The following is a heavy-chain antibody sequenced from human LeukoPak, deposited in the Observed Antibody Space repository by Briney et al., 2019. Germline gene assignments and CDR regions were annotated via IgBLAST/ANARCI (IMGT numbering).Heavy chain of an antibody. D-gene: IGHD3-22*01. V-gene: IGHV3-30*18. CDR2: ISYDGSNK. CDR3: AKDWKRGYYYDSSGYLPDY. Sequence: PGGSLRLSCAASGFTFSSYGMHWLRQAPGKGLEWVAVISYDGSNKYYADSVKGRFTISRDNSKNTLYLQMNSLRAEDTAVYYCAKDWKRGYYYDSSGYLPDYWGRGTLVTVSS. CDR1: GFTFSSYG. J-gene: IGHJ4*02.